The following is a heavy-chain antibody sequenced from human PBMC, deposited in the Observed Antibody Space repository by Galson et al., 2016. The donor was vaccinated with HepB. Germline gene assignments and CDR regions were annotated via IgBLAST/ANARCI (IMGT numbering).Heavy chain of an antibody. V-gene: IGHV1-58*02. CDR2: IVVGSGNT. Sequence: SVKVSCKASGISFTSFAMQWVRQARGQRLEWIGWIVVGSGNTNYAQKFQERVTITRDISTSAAYMELSSLRSEDTAVYYCAAVYCSGTSCPGVPDYWGQGTLVTVSS. D-gene: IGHD2-2*01. CDR3: AAVYCSGTSCPGVPDY. J-gene: IGHJ4*02. CDR1: GISFTSFA.